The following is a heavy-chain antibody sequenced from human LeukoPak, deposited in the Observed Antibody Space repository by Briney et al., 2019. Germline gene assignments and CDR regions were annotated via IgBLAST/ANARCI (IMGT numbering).Heavy chain of an antibody. D-gene: IGHD3-10*01. CDR2: IYYSGST. Sequence: PSETLSLTCTVSGGSISSSSYYWGWIRQPPGKWLEWIGSIYYSGSTYYNPSLKSRVTISVDTSKNQFSLKLSSVTAADTDVYYCARHRWFGELLSYNWFDPWGQGTLVTVSS. CDR3: ARHRWFGELLSYNWFDP. V-gene: IGHV4-39*01. CDR1: GGSISSSSYY. J-gene: IGHJ5*02.